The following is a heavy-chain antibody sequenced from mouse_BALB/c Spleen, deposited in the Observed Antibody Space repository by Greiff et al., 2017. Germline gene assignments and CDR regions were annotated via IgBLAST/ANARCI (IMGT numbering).Heavy chain of an antibody. V-gene: IGHV3-2*02. Sequence: EVKLVESGPGLVKPSQSLSLTCTVTGYSITSDYAWNWIRQFPGNKLEWMGYISYSGSTSYNPSLKSRISITRDTSKNQFFLQLNSVTTEDTATYYCARWWSNWYFDVWGAGTTVTVSS. D-gene: IGHD1-1*02. CDR1: GYSITSDYA. J-gene: IGHJ1*01. CDR3: ARWWSNWYFDV. CDR2: ISYSGST.